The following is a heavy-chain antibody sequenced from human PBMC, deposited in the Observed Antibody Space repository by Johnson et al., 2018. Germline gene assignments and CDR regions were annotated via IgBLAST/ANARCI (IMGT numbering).Heavy chain of an antibody. CDR2: IWYHGSKT. V-gene: IGHV3-33*01. CDR1: GFTFSNYG. CDR3: ARDDCGSPSCFGL. Sequence: QVQLGETGGAVVQPGRSLRLCCAPSGFTFSNYGMHWVRQAPGKGLEWVSGIWYHGSKTHYADSVKGRFTISRDNSKNMLYLQVNSLIAEDTAGYYLARDDCGSPSCFGLWGQGTLVTVSS. J-gene: IGHJ4*02. D-gene: IGHD2-2*01.